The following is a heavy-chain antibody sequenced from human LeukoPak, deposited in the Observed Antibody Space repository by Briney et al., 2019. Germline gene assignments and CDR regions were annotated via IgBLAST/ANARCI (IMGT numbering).Heavy chain of an antibody. Sequence: PGGSLRLSCAASGFSFSSYSMNWVRQAPGQGLEWVSSISSGSGYIYYSDSIKGRFTISRDNAKNSLYLQMNSLGAEDMALYYCARGSTTAQRKDAFDIWGRGTMVTVSS. CDR2: ISSGSGYI. D-gene: IGHD1-14*01. CDR3: ARGSTTAQRKDAFDI. J-gene: IGHJ3*02. V-gene: IGHV3-21*06. CDR1: GFSFSSYS.